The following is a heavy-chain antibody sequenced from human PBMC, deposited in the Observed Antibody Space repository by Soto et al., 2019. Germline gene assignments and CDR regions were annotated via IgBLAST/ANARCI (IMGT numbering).Heavy chain of an antibody. CDR3: ARLVTMIDSDYLDY. CDR1: GFTFSSYW. V-gene: IGHV3-74*01. D-gene: IGHD3-22*01. J-gene: IGHJ4*02. Sequence: GGSLRLSCAASGFTFSSYWMNWVRQAPGKGLVWVSRINSDGSSTGYADSVKGRFTISRDNAKNTLYLQMNSLRAEDTAFYYCARLVTMIDSDYLDYWGQGILVTVSS. CDR2: INSDGSST.